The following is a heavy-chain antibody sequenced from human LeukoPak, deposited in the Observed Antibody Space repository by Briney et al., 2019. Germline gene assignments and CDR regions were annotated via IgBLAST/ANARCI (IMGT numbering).Heavy chain of an antibody. D-gene: IGHD6-13*01. Sequence: PSETLSLTCTVSGGSISSSSYYWGRIRQPPGKGLEWIGSIYYSGSTYYNPSLKSRVTISVDTSKNQFSLKLSSVTAADTAVYYCARHIQYSSSWDEAGSYGFDYWGQGTLVTVSS. CDR1: GGSISSSSYY. CDR3: ARHIQYSSSWDEAGSYGFDY. V-gene: IGHV4-39*01. CDR2: IYYSGST. J-gene: IGHJ4*02.